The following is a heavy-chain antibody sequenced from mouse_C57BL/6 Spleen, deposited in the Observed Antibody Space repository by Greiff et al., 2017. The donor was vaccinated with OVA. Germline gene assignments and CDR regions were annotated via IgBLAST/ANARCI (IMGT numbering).Heavy chain of an antibody. V-gene: IGHV1-26*01. D-gene: IGHD1-1*01. J-gene: IGHJ4*01. CDR2: INPNNGGT. CDR1: GYTFTDYY. CDR3: ARYTTVVPYYYAMDY. Sequence: VQLQQSGPELVKPGASVKISCKASGYTFTDYYMNWVKQSHGKSLEWIGDINPNNGGTSYNQKFKGKATLTVDKSSSTAYMELRSLTSEDSAVYYCARYTTVVPYYYAMDYWGQGTSVTVSS.